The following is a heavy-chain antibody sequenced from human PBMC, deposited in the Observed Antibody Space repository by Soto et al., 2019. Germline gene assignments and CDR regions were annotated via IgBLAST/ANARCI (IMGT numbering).Heavy chain of an antibody. D-gene: IGHD6-13*01. V-gene: IGHV1-69*08. CDR3: ARDRGYSSSWYHPFDY. Sequence: QVQLVQSGAEVKKPGSSVKVSCKASGGTFSSYTISWVRQAPGQGLEWMGRIIPILGIANYAQKFQGRVTSTADKSTSTAYMQLSSLRSEDTAVYYCARDRGYSSSWYHPFDYWGQGTLVTVSS. CDR2: IIPILGIA. J-gene: IGHJ4*02. CDR1: GGTFSSYT.